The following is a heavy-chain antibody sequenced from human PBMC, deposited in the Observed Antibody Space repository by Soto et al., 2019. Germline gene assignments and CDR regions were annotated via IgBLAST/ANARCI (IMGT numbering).Heavy chain of an antibody. CDR3: ARERLPDYYDSSGYFSGP. CDR2: IYHSGST. D-gene: IGHD3-22*01. J-gene: IGHJ5*02. CDR1: GYSISSGYY. Sequence: SETLSLTCAVSGYSISSGYYWGWIRQPPGKGLEWIGSIYHSGSTYYNPSLKGRVTISVDTSKNQFSLKLSSVTAADTAVYYCARERLPDYYDSSGYFSGPWGHVTLVTVSS. V-gene: IGHV4-38-2*02.